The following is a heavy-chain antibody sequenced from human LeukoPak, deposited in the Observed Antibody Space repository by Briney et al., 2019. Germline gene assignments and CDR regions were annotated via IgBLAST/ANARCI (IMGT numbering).Heavy chain of an antibody. CDR1: GGTFSSYA. V-gene: IGHV1-69*05. J-gene: IGHJ4*02. CDR3: AIGPIVGADDY. Sequence: SVKVSCKASGGTFSSYAISWVQQAPGQGLEWMGRIIPIFGTANYAQKFQGRVTITTDESTSTAYTELSSLRSEDTAVYYCAIGPIVGADDYWGQGTLVTVFS. D-gene: IGHD1-26*01. CDR2: IIPIFGTA.